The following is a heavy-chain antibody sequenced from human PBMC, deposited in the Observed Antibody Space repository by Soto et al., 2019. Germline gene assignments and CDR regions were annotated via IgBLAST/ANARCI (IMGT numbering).Heavy chain of an antibody. CDR1: GFTFSNAW. Sequence: GGSLRLSCAASGFTFSNAWMNWVRQAPGKGLEWVGRIKSKTDGGTTDYAAPVKGRFTISRDDSKNTLYLQMNSLKTEDTAVYYCTTDLQSPEWIYYYYGMDVWGQGTTVTVSS. CDR2: IKSKTDGGTT. CDR3: TTDLQSPEWIYYYYGMDV. V-gene: IGHV3-15*07. J-gene: IGHJ6*02. D-gene: IGHD3-3*01.